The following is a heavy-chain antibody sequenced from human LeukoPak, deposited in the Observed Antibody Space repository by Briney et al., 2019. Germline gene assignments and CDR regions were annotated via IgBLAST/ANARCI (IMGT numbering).Heavy chain of an antibody. CDR2: MNPNSGNT. J-gene: IGHJ3*02. D-gene: IGHD2-2*01. CDR1: GYTFTSYD. V-gene: IGHV1-8*01. CDR3: ARDQFCSSTSCYPTGI. Sequence: GASVKVSCKASGYTFTSYDINWVRQATGQGLEWMGWMNPNSGNTGYAQKFQGRVTMTRNTSISTAYMELRSLRSDDTAVYYCARDQFCSSTSCYPTGIWGQGTMVTVSS.